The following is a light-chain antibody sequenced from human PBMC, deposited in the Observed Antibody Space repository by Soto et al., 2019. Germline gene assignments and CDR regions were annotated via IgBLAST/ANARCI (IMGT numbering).Light chain of an antibody. CDR2: DAS. Sequence: EIVLTQSPATLSVSPGERATLSCRASQSISRTLAWYQQRPGQPPRLLIYDASIRATGFPARFSGSGSGTEFTLTISSLQSEDFAVYYCQQYNNWPPGLTFGGGTKVEIK. CDR1: QSISRT. CDR3: QQYNNWPPGLT. V-gene: IGKV3D-15*01. J-gene: IGKJ4*01.